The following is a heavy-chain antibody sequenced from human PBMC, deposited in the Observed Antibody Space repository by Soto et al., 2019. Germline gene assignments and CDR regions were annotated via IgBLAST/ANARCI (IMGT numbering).Heavy chain of an antibody. J-gene: IGHJ6*02. V-gene: IGHV3-11*01. CDR1: GFTFSDYD. D-gene: IGHD6-19*01. CDR3: AREPKGIAVDHSHYYGMDV. CDR2: TSSSGSTI. Sequence: GGSLGLSCAPSGFTFSDYDMRWIRQAPGKGLYWVSYTSSSGSTIYSADSVKRRFTRSRDNAKNSMYRHMDSRRVEDTAVYYCAREPKGIAVDHSHYYGMDVWGQGTTVTVSS.